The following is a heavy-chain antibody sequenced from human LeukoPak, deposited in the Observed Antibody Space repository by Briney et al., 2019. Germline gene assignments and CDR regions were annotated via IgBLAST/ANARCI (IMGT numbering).Heavy chain of an antibody. Sequence: PSETLSLTCAVSGVSISSSSYYWGWIRQHPGKGLEWIGYIYYSGSTYYNPSLKSRVTISVDTSKNQFSLKLSSVTAADTAVYYCARAIYYDSSGYDYWGQGTLVTVSS. CDR3: ARAIYYDSSGYDY. J-gene: IGHJ4*02. V-gene: IGHV4-31*11. D-gene: IGHD3-22*01. CDR1: GVSISSSSYY. CDR2: IYYSGST.